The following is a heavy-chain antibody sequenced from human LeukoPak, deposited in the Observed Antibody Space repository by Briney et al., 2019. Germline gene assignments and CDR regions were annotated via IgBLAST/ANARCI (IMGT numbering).Heavy chain of an antibody. Sequence: GGSLRPSCAASGFTFSTYWMHWVRQAPGKGLVWVSRINRDGSSTSYADSVKGRFTISRDNSKNTLSLQVNSLRAEDTAIYFCAKDYRGGNADAFDIWGLGTMVTVSS. CDR2: INRDGSST. D-gene: IGHD3-16*02. CDR1: GFTFSTYW. V-gene: IGHV3-74*01. J-gene: IGHJ3*02. CDR3: AKDYRGGNADAFDI.